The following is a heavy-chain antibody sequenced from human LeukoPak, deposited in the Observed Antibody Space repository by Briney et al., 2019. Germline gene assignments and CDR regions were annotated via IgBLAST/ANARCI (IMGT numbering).Heavy chain of an antibody. Sequence: ASVKVSCKASGYTFSNHGIGWVRQAPGQGLEWVGWISAHTGNTNYAQKVQGRVTMTTDTSTSTAYMELRSLTSDDTAVYYCARAEGDYDPLNWIDPWSQGTLVIVSS. D-gene: IGHD3-16*01. CDR2: ISAHTGNT. CDR3: ARAEGDYDPLNWIDP. V-gene: IGHV1-18*01. CDR1: GYTFSNHG. J-gene: IGHJ5*02.